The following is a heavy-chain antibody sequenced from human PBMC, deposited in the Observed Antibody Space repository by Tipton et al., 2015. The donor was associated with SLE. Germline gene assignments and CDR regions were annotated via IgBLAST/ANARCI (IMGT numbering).Heavy chain of an antibody. CDR1: GFTVSDNY. CDR2: ISGSGGST. J-gene: IGHJ5*02. V-gene: IGHV3-23*01. Sequence: SLRLSCAASGFTVSDNYMNWVRQAPGKGLEWVSAISGSGGSTYYADSVKGRFTISRDNSKNTLYLQMNSLRAEDTAVYYCAKGGGVVVVVAATGWFDPWGQGTLVTVSS. D-gene: IGHD2-15*01. CDR3: AKGGGVVVVVAATGWFDP.